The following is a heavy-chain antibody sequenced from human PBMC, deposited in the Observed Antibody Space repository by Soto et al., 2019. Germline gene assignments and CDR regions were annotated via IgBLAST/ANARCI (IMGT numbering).Heavy chain of an antibody. CDR1: GLNFDDFA. D-gene: IGHD3-3*01. CDR2: ITWNSRVL. V-gene: IGHV3-9*01. J-gene: IGHJ4*02. Sequence: EVQLVETGGRLVQPGRSLRLSCVGTGLNFDDFAMHWVRQAPGKGLEWVSGITWNSRVLAYADSVKGRFTISRDNARNSLYLQMDSLRDEDTALYYCAKGRYDFWSPYYFDSWGQGTLVTVSS. CDR3: AKGRYDFWSPYYFDS.